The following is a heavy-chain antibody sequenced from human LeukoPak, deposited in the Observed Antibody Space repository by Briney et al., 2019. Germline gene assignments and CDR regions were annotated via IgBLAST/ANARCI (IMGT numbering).Heavy chain of an antibody. CDR2: INPNSGGT. J-gene: IGHJ5*02. CDR1: GYTFTGYY. V-gene: IGHV1-2*02. D-gene: IGHD3-10*01. CDR3: ARESITMVRGVNFNWFDP. Sequence: VASVKVSCKASGYTFTGYYMHWVRQAPGQGLEWMGWINPNSGGTNDAQKFQGRVTMTRDTSISTAYMELSRLRSDDTAVYYCARESITMVRGVNFNWFDPWGQETLVTVSP.